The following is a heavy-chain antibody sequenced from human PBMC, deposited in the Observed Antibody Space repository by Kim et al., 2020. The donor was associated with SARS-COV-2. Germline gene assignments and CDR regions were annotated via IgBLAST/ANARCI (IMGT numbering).Heavy chain of an antibody. D-gene: IGHD3-16*02. V-gene: IGHV3-23*01. CDR1: GFTVSRYA. CDR3: AKDHPSYCWPTFEY. J-gene: IGHJ4*02. Sequence: GGSLRLSCAASGFTVSRYAMSWVRQAPGKGLEWISAITNNDGKTYYADSVKGRFTISRDNSKNTVYLQMNNLRVEDTALYYCAKDHPSYCWPTFEYWGQGSLVTVSS. CDR2: ITNNDGKT.